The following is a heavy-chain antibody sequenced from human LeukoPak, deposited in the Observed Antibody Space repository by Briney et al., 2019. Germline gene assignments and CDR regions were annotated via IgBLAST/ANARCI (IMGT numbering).Heavy chain of an antibody. Sequence: GGSLRLSCVVSGFTFNNYAMSWVRQAPGKGLEWDSSISIRGVNPTYADSVKGRFTISRDNSKNMVYLQMNSLRGDDTAVYYCAGVLRGAFDIWGQGKMVAVSS. CDR3: AGVLRGAFDI. CDR2: ISIRGVNP. D-gene: IGHD3-10*01. CDR1: GFTFNNYA. J-gene: IGHJ3*02. V-gene: IGHV3-23*01.